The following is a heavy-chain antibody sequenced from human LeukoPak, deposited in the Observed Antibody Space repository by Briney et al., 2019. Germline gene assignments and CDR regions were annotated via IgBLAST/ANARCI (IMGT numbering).Heavy chain of an antibody. CDR1: GFTFDDYA. J-gene: IGHJ6*02. Sequence: GGSPRLSCAASGFTFDDYAMHWVRQAPGKGLEWVSGISWNSGSIGYADSVKGRFTISRDNAKNSLYLQMNSLRAEDTALYYCAKELYYYDSSGYSMDVWGQGTTVTVSS. D-gene: IGHD3-22*01. CDR2: ISWNSGSI. CDR3: AKELYYYDSSGYSMDV. V-gene: IGHV3-9*01.